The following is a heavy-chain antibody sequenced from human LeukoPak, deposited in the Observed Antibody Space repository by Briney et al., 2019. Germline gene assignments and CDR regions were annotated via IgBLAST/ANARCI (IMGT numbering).Heavy chain of an antibody. V-gene: IGHV3-21*01. D-gene: IGHD3-16*01. CDR2: ISSSSSYI. CDR1: AFTFSSYS. CDR3: ARVGGRGWPRDFDY. Sequence: GGSLSLSCSASAFTFSSYSMDWVRQAPGKGREWVSSISSSSSYIYYADSVKARFTMSRDKAKTSLYLQMSSLRAEDTVAYHCARVGGRGWPRDFDYWGQGTLVTVSS. J-gene: IGHJ4*02.